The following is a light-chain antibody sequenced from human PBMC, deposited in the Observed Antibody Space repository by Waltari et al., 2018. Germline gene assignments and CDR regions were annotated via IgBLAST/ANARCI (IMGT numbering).Light chain of an antibody. V-gene: IGKV1-39*01. CDR1: QSISAY. Sequence: DIQMTQSPSSLSASVGDRVTITCRASQSISAYLNWYQQKPGKAPNLLIYGTSSLQSGVPSRFSGSGSGTDFTLTISSLQPEDFATYFCQQTYFTVETFGPGTKVDIK. CDR3: QQTYFTVET. CDR2: GTS. J-gene: IGKJ3*01.